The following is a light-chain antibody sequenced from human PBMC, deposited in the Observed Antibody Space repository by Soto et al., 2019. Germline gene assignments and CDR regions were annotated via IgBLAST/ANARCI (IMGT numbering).Light chain of an antibody. CDR1: QSVRSN. Sequence: EIVMTQSPVTLSVSPGERATLSCRASQSVRSNLAWYQQKPGQAPRLLMYDASNRATGIPARFSGSGSGTEFTLTISRLQSEDFAVYYCQKYNYWPPWTFGQGTRLEIK. V-gene: IGKV3-15*01. CDR3: QKYNYWPPWT. CDR2: DAS. J-gene: IGKJ5*01.